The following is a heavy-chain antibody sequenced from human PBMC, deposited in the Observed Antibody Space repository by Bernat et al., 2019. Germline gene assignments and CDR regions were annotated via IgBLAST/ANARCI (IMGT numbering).Heavy chain of an antibody. D-gene: IGHD3-22*01. CDR3: AKDIYYYDSSGYSGVDY. J-gene: IGHJ4*02. V-gene: IGHV3-30*02. CDR1: GFTFSSYG. Sequence: QVQLVESGGGLVKPGGSLRLSCAASGFTFSSYGMHWVRQAPGKGLEWVAFIRYDGSNKYYADSVKGRFTISRDNSKNTLYLQMNSLRAEDTAVYYCAKDIYYYDSSGYSGVDYWGQGTLVTVSS. CDR2: IRYDGSNK.